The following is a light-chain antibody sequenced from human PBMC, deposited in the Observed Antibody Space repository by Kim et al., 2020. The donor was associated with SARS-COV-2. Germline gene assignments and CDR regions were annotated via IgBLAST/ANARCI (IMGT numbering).Light chain of an antibody. CDR3: SSRDSSGDLLI. CDR2: GKN. CDR1: SLRTYY. J-gene: IGLJ2*01. V-gene: IGLV3-19*01. Sequence: SSELTQDPALSVALGQTVRITCQGDSLRTYYVSWYQQKPGQAPVLVMYGKNTRPLGIPDRFSGSSSGNTASLTITRAQAEDESDYYCSSRDSSGDLLIFGGGTQLTVL.